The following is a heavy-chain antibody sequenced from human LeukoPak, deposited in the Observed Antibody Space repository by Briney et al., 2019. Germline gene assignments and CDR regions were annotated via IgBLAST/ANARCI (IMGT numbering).Heavy chain of an antibody. D-gene: IGHD6-6*01. CDR2: IYSGGST. J-gene: IGHJ6*02. CDR1: GFTVGSNY. Sequence: GGSLRLSCAASGFTVGSNYMSWVRQAPGKGLEWVSVIYSGGSTYYADSVKGRFTISRDNSKNTLYLQVNSLRAEDTAVYYCARGGSSLGMDVWGQGTTVTVSS. CDR3: ARGGSSLGMDV. V-gene: IGHV3-53*01.